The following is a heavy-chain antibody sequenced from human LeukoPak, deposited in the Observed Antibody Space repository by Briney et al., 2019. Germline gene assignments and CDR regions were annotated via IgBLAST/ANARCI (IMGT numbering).Heavy chain of an antibody. CDR3: ARTKRRGSYYFDY. J-gene: IGHJ4*02. V-gene: IGHV1-69*05. Sequence: ASVKLSCKAYGGTFSSYAISWVRQAPGQGLEWMGGIIPIFGTANYAQKFQGRVTITTDESTSTAYMELSSLRSEDTAVYYCARTKRRGSYYFDYWGQGTLVTVSS. CDR1: GGTFSSYA. D-gene: IGHD1-26*01. CDR2: IIPIFGTA.